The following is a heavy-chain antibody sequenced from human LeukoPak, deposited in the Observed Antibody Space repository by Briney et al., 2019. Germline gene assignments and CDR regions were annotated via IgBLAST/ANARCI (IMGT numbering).Heavy chain of an antibody. V-gene: IGHV3-23*01. J-gene: IGHJ4*02. CDR2: ISGSGGST. CDR1: GFTFSSYA. D-gene: IGHD3-22*01. CDR3: AKRYDSSGYYKYYFDY. Sequence: GGSLRLSCAASGFTFSSYAMSWVRQAPGKGLEWVSAISGSGGSTYYADSVKGRFTISRDNSKNTLYLQMNSLRAEDTAVYYCAKRYDSSGYYKYYFDYWGQGTLVTVSS.